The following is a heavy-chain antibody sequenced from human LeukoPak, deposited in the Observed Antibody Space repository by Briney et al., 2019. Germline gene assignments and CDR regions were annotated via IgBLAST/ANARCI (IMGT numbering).Heavy chain of an antibody. CDR2: IGGSGGFTT. CDR3: APTHLAAATDSFDY. CDR1: GFTFSNYG. Sequence: QPGGSLRLSCEASGFTFSNYGMNWVRQAPGKGLEWVSGIGGSGGFTTYFADSVKGRFTISRDNSKNTLYLQMNSLRAEDTAVYYCAPTHLAAATDSFDYWGQGTLVTVSS. V-gene: IGHV3-23*01. J-gene: IGHJ4*02. D-gene: IGHD6-13*01.